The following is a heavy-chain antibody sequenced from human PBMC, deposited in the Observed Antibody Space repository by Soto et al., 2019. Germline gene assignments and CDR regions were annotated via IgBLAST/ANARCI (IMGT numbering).Heavy chain of an antibody. V-gene: IGHV3-30*18. J-gene: IGHJ4*02. CDR2: ISDDGSNK. CDR1: GFTFSSYG. Sequence: QVQLVESGGGVVQPGRSLRLSCAASGFTFSSYGMHWVRQAPGKGLEWVAVISDDGSNKYYADSLKGRFTISRDNSKDTLYRQMNSLRAEDTAVYYCAKGLVTDTSGLSFDYWGQGTLVTVSS. D-gene: IGHD3-22*01. CDR3: AKGLVTDTSGLSFDY.